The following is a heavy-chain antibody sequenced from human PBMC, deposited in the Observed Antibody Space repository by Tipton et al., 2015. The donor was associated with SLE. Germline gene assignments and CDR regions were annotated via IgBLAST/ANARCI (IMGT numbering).Heavy chain of an antibody. CDR2: ISINGHSQ. Sequence: QVQLVQSGGGLVQPGRSLRLSCTASGFLFSGYAIHWVRQAPAKGLEWVAIISINGHSQYSADSVKGRFTISRDNSKHTVYLQMNSLRPDDTAVYYCARETSGSSSIHNSYGLDVWGQGTTVTVSS. D-gene: IGHD6-6*01. CDR3: ARETSGSSSIHNSYGLDV. J-gene: IGHJ6*02. V-gene: IGHV3-30*04. CDR1: GFLFSGYA.